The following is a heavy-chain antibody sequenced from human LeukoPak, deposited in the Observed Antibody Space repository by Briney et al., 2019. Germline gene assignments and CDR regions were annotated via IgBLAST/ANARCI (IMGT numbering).Heavy chain of an antibody. D-gene: IGHD3-9*01. J-gene: IGHJ6*03. CDR3: ARDASDHYDILTGYYRDYYYYYMDV. Sequence: SETLSLTCTVSGGSISSYYWSWIRQPPGKGLEWIGYIYYSGSTNYNPSLKSRVTISVDTSKNQFSLKLSSVTAADTAVYYCARDASDHYDILTGYYRDYYYYYMDVWGKGTTVTISS. V-gene: IGHV4-59*01. CDR2: IYYSGST. CDR1: GGSISSYY.